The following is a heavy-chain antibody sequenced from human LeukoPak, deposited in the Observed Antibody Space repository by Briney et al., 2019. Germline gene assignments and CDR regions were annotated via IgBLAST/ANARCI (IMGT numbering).Heavy chain of an antibody. D-gene: IGHD3-22*01. CDR2: IGTAGDT. J-gene: IGHJ4*02. CDR1: GFTFSSYD. CDR3: RSRDSRAYFDFDY. Sequence: PGGSLRLSCAACGFTFSSYDMHWVRQATGKGLEWVSAIGTAGDTYYPGSVKGQFTISRENAKNSLYLQMNSLKTEDTAVYYCRSRDSRAYFDFDYWGQGTLVTVSS. V-gene: IGHV3-13*03.